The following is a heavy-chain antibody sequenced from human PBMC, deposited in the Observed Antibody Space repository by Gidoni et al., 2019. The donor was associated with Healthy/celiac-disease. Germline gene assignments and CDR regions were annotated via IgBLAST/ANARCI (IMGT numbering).Heavy chain of an antibody. Sequence: EVQLVQSEAEVKKPGESLRISCKGSGYSFTSYWISWVRQMPGKGLEWMGRIDPSDSYTNYSPSFQGHVTISADKSISTAYLQWSSLKASDTAMYYCARLRRQQLPRYYYYMDVWGKGTTVTVSS. D-gene: IGHD6-13*01. CDR3: ARLRRQQLPRYYYYMDV. CDR2: IDPSDSYT. V-gene: IGHV5-10-1*03. CDR1: GYSFTSYW. J-gene: IGHJ6*03.